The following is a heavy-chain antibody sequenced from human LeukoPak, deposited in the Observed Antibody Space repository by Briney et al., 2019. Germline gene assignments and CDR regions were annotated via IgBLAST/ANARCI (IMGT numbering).Heavy chain of an antibody. J-gene: IGHJ3*02. Sequence: QPGGSLRLSCAASGFTVSSNYMSWVRQAPGKGLEWVSVIYSGGSTYYADSVKGRFTISRDNSKNTPYLQMNSLRAEDTAVYYCARDNYYDSSGYYRVAFDIWGQGTMVTVSS. CDR2: IYSGGST. CDR1: GFTVSSNY. D-gene: IGHD3-22*01. V-gene: IGHV3-53*01. CDR3: ARDNYYDSSGYYRVAFDI.